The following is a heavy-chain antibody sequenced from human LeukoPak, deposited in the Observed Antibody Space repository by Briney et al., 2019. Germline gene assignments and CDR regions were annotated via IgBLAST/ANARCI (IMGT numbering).Heavy chain of an antibody. J-gene: IGHJ4*02. Sequence: PSQTLSLTCTVSGGSISSGGYYWSWIRQHPGKGLEWIGYIYYSGSAYYNPSLKSRVTISVDTSENQFSLKLSSVTAADTAVYYCARRRRFGYFDYWGQGTLITVSS. D-gene: IGHD3-16*01. V-gene: IGHV4-31*03. CDR3: ARRRRFGYFDY. CDR1: GGSISSGGYY. CDR2: IYYSGSA.